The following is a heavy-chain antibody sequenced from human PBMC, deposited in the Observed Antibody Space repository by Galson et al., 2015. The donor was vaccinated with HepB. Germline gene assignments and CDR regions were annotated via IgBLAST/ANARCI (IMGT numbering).Heavy chain of an antibody. D-gene: IGHD6-25*01. CDR2: TYYRSKWNN. J-gene: IGHJ4*02. Sequence: CAISGDSVSSNSSLWNWIRQSPSRGLEWLGRTYYRSKWNNDYAVSAKSRISITSDTSKNHFSLQLNSVTPEDTAVYFCARVLRLRKGCKSPFDYWGQGTMVTVSS. CDR1: GDSVSSNSSL. V-gene: IGHV6-1*01. CDR3: ARVLRLRKGCKSPFDY.